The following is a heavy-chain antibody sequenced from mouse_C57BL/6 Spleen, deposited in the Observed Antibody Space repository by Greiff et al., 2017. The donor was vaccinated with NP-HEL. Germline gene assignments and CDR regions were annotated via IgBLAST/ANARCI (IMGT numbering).Heavy chain of an antibody. J-gene: IGHJ2*01. Sequence: VQLQESGAELARPGASVKLSCKASGYTFTSYGISWVKQRTGQGLEWIGEIYPRSGNTYYNEKFKGKATLTADKSSSTAYMELRSLTSEDSAVYFCARGYYGYGRDFDYWGQGTTLTVSS. CDR1: GYTFTSYG. CDR2: IYPRSGNT. D-gene: IGHD2-2*01. V-gene: IGHV1-81*01. CDR3: ARGYYGYGRDFDY.